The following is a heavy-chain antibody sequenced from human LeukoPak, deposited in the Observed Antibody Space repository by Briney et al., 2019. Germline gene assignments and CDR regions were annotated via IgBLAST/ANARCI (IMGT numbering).Heavy chain of an antibody. J-gene: IGHJ3*02. CDR2: ISYDGSNK. CDR3: AKAYSSSWSEPDAFDI. D-gene: IGHD6-13*01. V-gene: IGHV3-30*18. CDR1: GFTFSSYG. Sequence: GRSLRLSCAASGFTFSSYGMHWVRQAPGKGPEWVAVISYDGSNKYYADSVKGRFTISRDNSKNTLYLQMNSLRAEDTAVYYCAKAYSSSWSEPDAFDIWGQGTMVTVSS.